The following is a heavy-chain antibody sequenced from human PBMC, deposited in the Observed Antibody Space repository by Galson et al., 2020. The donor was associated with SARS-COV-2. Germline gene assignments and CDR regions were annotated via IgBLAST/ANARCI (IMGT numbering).Heavy chain of an antibody. D-gene: IGHD3-3*01. CDR1: GFSLSTSGVG. CDR2: IYWDDDK. CDR3: AHRQGGFWSGYWVY. V-gene: IGHV2-5*02. Sequence: KMSGPTLVKPTQTLTLTCTFSGFSLSTSGVGVGCILQPPGKALEWLALIYWDDDKRYSPSLKSRLTITKDTSKNQVVLTMTNMDPVDTATYYCAHRQGGFWSGYWVYWGQGTLVTVSS. J-gene: IGHJ4*02.